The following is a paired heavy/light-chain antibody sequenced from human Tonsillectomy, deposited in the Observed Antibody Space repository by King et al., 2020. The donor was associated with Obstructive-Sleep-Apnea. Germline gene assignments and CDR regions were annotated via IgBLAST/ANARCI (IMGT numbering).Light chain of an antibody. CDR1: QSINSW. CDR2: KAS. Sequence: DIQMTQSPSTLSASVGDRVTITCRASQSINSWLAWYQQKPGKAPNLLIYKASSLESGVPSRFSGSGSGTEFTLTISSLQPDDFATYYCQQYNSYSRTFGQGTKVEIK. CDR3: QQYNSYSRT. J-gene: IGKJ1*01. V-gene: IGKV1-5*03.
Heavy chain of an antibody. D-gene: IGHD6-19*01. Sequence: EVQLVESGGGLVQPGGSLRLSCTVSGFTVSSNYISWVRQAPGKGLEWVSVIYSGGDTYYADSVKGRFTISRDNPKNTLFLQMNSLRAEDTAVYYCARAAVAWGQTEYFQRWGQGTLVTVSS. J-gene: IGHJ1*01. CDR2: IYSGGDT. CDR1: GFTVSSNY. CDR3: ARAAVAWGQTEYFQR. V-gene: IGHV3-66*01.